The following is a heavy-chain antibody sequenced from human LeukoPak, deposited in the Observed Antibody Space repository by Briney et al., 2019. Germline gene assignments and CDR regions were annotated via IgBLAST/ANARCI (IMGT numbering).Heavy chain of an antibody. Sequence: ASVKVSCKASGYTFTSYGISWVRQAPGRGLEWMGWISAYNGNTNYAQRLQGRVTMTTDTSTSTAYMELSSLRSEDTAVYYCARGHYYDNSGYYPLDAFDIWGQGTMVTVSS. J-gene: IGHJ3*02. V-gene: IGHV1-18*01. CDR1: GYTFTSYG. CDR3: ARGHYYDNSGYYPLDAFDI. D-gene: IGHD3-22*01. CDR2: ISAYNGNT.